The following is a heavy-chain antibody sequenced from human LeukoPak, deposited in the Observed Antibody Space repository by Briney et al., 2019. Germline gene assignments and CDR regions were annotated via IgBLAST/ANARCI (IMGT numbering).Heavy chain of an antibody. CDR3: SRIFGLRDFDCENNGFEP. Sequence: SSVKVSCKASGGSFSSYAISWVRQAPGQGLEWMGGIIPIFGTANSAQKFQGKVTITAAESTSTAYMELRSLRPEDTAVYYCSRIFGLRDFDCENNGFEPWGQGTLVTVSS. V-gene: IGHV1-69*01. D-gene: IGHD3-9*01. CDR1: GGSFSSYA. CDR2: IIPIFGTA. J-gene: IGHJ5*02.